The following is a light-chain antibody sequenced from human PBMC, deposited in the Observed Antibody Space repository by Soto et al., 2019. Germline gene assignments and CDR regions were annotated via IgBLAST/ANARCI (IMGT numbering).Light chain of an antibody. CDR2: GAS. CDR1: QSVSNNY. J-gene: IGKJ1*01. V-gene: IGKV3-20*01. Sequence: EIVLTQSPGTLSLSPGERATLSCRASQSVSNNYLAWYQQKPGQPPRLLIYGASNRATGIPDRFSGSGSGADFTLTISRLEPEDFVVYYCQQYGSSGTFGQGTKVDI. CDR3: QQYGSSGT.